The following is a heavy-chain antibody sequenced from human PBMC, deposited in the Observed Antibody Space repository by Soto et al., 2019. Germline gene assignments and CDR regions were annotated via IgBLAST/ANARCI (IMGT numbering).Heavy chain of an antibody. CDR3: ARARPAHGWIKFDY. D-gene: IGHD6-19*01. J-gene: IGHJ4*02. V-gene: IGHV4-4*02. CDR2: IYHSGST. Sequence: QVQLQESGPGLVKPSGTLSLTCAVSSGSISSSNWWSWVRQPPGQGLEWIGEIYHSGSTNYNPSLKSRVTISVDKSKNQFSLKLSSVTAADTAVYYCARARPAHGWIKFDYWGQGTLVTVSS. CDR1: SGSISSSNW.